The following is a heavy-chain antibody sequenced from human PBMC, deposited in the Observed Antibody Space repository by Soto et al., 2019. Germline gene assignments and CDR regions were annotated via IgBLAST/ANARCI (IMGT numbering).Heavy chain of an antibody. CDR2: INPSGGST. Sequence: ASVKVSCKASGYTFTSYYMHWVRQAPGQGLEWMGIINPSGGSTSYAQKFQGRVTMTRDASTSTVYMELSSLRSEDTAVYYCARDRTYGDNRPYYYYGMDVWGQGTTVTVSS. J-gene: IGHJ6*02. CDR3: ARDRTYGDNRPYYYYGMDV. V-gene: IGHV1-46*01. CDR1: GYTFTSYY. D-gene: IGHD4-17*01.